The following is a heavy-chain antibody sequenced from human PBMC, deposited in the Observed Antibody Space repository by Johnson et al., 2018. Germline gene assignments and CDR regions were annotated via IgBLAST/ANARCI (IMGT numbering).Heavy chain of an antibody. CDR3: AADRAELVKDAFDL. D-gene: IGHD3-9*01. CDR2: IVVGSGNT. J-gene: IGHJ3*01. Sequence: QLGQSGPEVKKAGTSVKVSCKASGFTFSNSAVQWVRQARGQRLEWIGWIVVGSGNTNSAQEFQERVTITRDMSTSTAYMELSSPRSEDTAVYYCAADRAELVKDAFDLWGQGTMVTVSS. V-gene: IGHV1-58*01. CDR1: GFTFSNSA.